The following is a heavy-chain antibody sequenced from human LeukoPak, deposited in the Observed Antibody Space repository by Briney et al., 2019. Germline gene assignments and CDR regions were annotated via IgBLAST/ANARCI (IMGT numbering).Heavy chain of an antibody. V-gene: IGHV4-4*07. CDR2: IHTSGRT. D-gene: IGHD1-26*01. J-gene: IGHJ3*02. CDR3: ARPIVGATDVFDI. Sequence: SETLSLTCTVSGGSISSYYWSWIRQAAGKGLEWIGRIHTSGRTDYNPSLRSRVTMSLDTSKNQFSLNLTSVTAADTAVYYCARPIVGATDVFDIWGQGTMVTVSS. CDR1: GGSISSYY.